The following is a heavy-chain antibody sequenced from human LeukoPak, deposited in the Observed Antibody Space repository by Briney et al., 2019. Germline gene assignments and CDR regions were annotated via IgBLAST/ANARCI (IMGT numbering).Heavy chain of an antibody. CDR3: AKSYCGGDCYSPIDY. CDR2: ISGSGGST. CDR1: GFTFSSYA. V-gene: IGHV3-23*01. J-gene: IGHJ4*02. Sequence: PGGSLRLSCAASGFTFSSYAMSWVRQAPGKGLEWVSAISGSGGSTYYADSVKGRFTISRDNSKNTLYLQMNSLRAEDTAVYYCAKSYCGGDCYSPIDYWGQGTLVTVSS. D-gene: IGHD2-21*02.